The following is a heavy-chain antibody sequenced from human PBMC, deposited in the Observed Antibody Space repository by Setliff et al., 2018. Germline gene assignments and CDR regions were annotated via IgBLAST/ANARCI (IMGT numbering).Heavy chain of an antibody. V-gene: IGHV4-4*07. CDR1: GGSVTSYY. Sequence: KPSETLSLTCTVSGGSVTSYYWSWIRQAAGKGLGWVGRISSNGRTNYNPSLEGRVSMSVDTSKNQISLHLTSMTTADTALYYCTRGRQNYYYMDVWGKGTTVTVSS. CDR3: TRGRQNYYYMDV. CDR2: ISSNGRT. J-gene: IGHJ6*03.